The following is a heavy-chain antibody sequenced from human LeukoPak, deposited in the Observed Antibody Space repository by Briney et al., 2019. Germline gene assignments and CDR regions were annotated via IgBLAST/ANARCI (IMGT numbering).Heavy chain of an antibody. V-gene: IGHV3-74*01. CDR1: GFTFRNKW. CDR3: AKWDFG. D-gene: IGHD1-26*01. Sequence: GGSLRLSCAASGFTFRNKWMHWVRQAPGKGPVWDSRINSDGSITNYADPVKGRFTISRDNAKNTVYLQMNSLRAEDTAVYYCAKWDFGWGQGALVTVSS. CDR2: INSDGSIT. J-gene: IGHJ4*02.